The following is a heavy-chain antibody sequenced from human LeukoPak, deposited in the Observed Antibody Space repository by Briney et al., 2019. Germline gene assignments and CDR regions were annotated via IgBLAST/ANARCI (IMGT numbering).Heavy chain of an antibody. CDR2: ISGGDGST. J-gene: IGHJ4*02. V-gene: IGHV3-23*01. D-gene: IGHD1-26*01. Sequence: GGSLRPSCTASGFTFSDYGMSWVRQAPGKGLEWVSSISGGDGSTYYADSVKGRFTISRDNSENTLYLQMNSLRAEDTAVYYCYSGSYFDYWGQGTLVTVSS. CDR1: GFTFSDYG. CDR3: YSGSYFDY.